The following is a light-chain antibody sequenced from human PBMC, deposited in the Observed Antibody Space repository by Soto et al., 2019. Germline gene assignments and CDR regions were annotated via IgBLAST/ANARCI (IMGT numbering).Light chain of an antibody. CDR2: DNN. V-gene: IGLV1-51*01. CDR3: GTWDSSLSVVV. Sequence: QSVLTQPPSVSAAPGQKVTSSCSGSSSNIGNNYVSWYKQLPGTAPKLLIYDNNKLPSGIPDRFSGSKSGTSATLGITGLQTGDEADYYCGTWDSSLSVVVFGGGTKLTVL. CDR1: SSNIGNNY. J-gene: IGLJ2*01.